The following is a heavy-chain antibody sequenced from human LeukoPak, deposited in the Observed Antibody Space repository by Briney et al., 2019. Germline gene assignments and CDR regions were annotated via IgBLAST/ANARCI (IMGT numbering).Heavy chain of an antibody. CDR2: ISGSGSST. J-gene: IGHJ4*02. D-gene: IGHD1-26*01. CDR3: ANSNSGSYYNTVDYFDY. V-gene: IGHV3-23*01. Sequence: PGGSLRLSCAASGFTFSSYAMSWVRQAPGKWLEWVSAISGSGSSTYYADSVKGRFTISRDNSKNTLYLQMNSLRAEDTAVYYCANSNSGSYYNTVDYFDYWGQGTLVTVSS. CDR1: GFTFSSYA.